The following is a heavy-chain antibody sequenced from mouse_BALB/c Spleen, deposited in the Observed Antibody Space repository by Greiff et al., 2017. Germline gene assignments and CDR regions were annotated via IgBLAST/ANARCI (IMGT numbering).Heavy chain of an antibody. J-gene: IGHJ4*01. Sequence: EVKLVESGPGLVKPSQSLSLTCTVTGYSITSDYAWNWIRQFPGNKLEWMGYISYSGSTSYNPSLKSRISITRDTSKNQFFLQLNSVTTEDTATYYCARWAMITTDAMDYWGQGTSVTVSS. CDR3: ARWAMITTDAMDY. D-gene: IGHD2-4*01. CDR2: ISYSGST. CDR1: GYSITSDYA. V-gene: IGHV3-2*02.